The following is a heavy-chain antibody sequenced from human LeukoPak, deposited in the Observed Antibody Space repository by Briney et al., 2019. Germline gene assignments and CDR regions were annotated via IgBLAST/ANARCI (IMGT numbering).Heavy chain of an antibody. V-gene: IGHV3-23*01. D-gene: IGHD5-18*01. J-gene: IGHJ4*02. CDR2: IGGRGDNT. CDR3: AKNGGGSYGTGHFDY. CDR1: GFTFSSYA. Sequence: GGSLRLSCAASGFTFSSYAMTWVRQAPGKGLEWVSAIGGRGDNTYYADSVRGRFTISRDNSKSTLYLQMNSLRAEDTAIYYCAKNGGGSYGTGHFDYWGQGTLVTVSS.